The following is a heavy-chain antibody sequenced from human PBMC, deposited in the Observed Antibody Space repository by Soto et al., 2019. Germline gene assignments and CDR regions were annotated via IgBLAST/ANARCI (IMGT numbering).Heavy chain of an antibody. CDR1: GFTFSSYS. D-gene: IGHD3-22*01. CDR2: ISSSSSYI. J-gene: IGHJ4*02. V-gene: IGHV3-21*01. Sequence: GGSLRLSCAASGFTFSSYSMNWVRQAPGKGLGWVSSISSSSSYIYYADSVKGRFTISRDNAKNSLYLQMNSLRAEDTAVYYCARDFWYDSSGYYYGAPYYFDYWGQGTLVTVSS. CDR3: ARDFWYDSSGYYYGAPYYFDY.